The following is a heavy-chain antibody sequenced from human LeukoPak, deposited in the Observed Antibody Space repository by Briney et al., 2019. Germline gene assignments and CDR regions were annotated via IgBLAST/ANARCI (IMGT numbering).Heavy chain of an antibody. CDR1: GGSISSYY. J-gene: IGHJ4*02. CDR2: IHYSGNS. Sequence: SETLSLTCTVSGGSISSYYWSWIRQPPGKGLEWIGYIHYSGNSNYNPSLKSRVTIPVDTSKNQLSLKLGSVTAADTAVYYCARSWGAGTTVVWGQGTLVTVSP. V-gene: IGHV4-59*01. D-gene: IGHD1-7*01. CDR3: ARSWGAGTTVV.